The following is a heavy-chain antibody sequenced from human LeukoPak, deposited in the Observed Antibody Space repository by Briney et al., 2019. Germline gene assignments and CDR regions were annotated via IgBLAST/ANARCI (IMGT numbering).Heavy chain of an antibody. CDR3: AKDLYDSSGYSLSSPAEYFQH. Sequence: GESLRLSCAASGLTVSSNYMSWVRQAPGKGLEWVSAISGSSGSTYYADSVKGRFTISRDNSKNTLYLQMNSLRAEDTAVYYCAKDLYDSSGYSLSSPAEYFQHWGQGTLVTVSS. CDR1: GLTVSSNY. J-gene: IGHJ1*01. CDR2: ISGSSGST. D-gene: IGHD3-22*01. V-gene: IGHV3-23*01.